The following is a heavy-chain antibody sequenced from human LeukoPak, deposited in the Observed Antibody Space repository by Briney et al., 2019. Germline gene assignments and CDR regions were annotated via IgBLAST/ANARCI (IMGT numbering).Heavy chain of an antibody. CDR2: ISGSGGRT. CDR3: AKDLLSAGYYYYYGMDV. D-gene: IGHD2/OR15-2a*01. Sequence: GGSLRLSCAASGFTFSSYAMSWVRQAPGKGLEWVSAISGSGGRTYYADSVKGRFTISRDNSKDTLYLQMNSQRAEDTAVYYCAKDLLSAGYYYYYGMDVWGQGTTVTVSS. V-gene: IGHV3-23*01. J-gene: IGHJ6*02. CDR1: GFTFSSYA.